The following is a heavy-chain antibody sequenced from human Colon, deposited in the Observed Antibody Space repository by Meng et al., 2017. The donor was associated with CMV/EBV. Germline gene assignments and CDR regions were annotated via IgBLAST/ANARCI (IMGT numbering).Heavy chain of an antibody. V-gene: IGHV3-66*01. CDR3: ARGYSGTSS. CDR1: GFTVSSTH. J-gene: IGHJ4*02. CDR2: IYSGGST. Sequence: QVVEAGGDLVQPGGSLRLCCAASGFTVSSTHMSWVRQAPGKGLEWVSVIYSGGSTFYADSVKGRFTISRDNSKNTLYLQMNSLSAEDTAVYYCARGYSGTSSWGQGTLVTVSS. D-gene: IGHD1-26*01.